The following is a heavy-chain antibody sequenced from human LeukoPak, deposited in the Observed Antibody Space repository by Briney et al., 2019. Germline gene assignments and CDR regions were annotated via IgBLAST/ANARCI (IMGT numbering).Heavy chain of an antibody. CDR2: ISSSSSYI. CDR1: GFTVSSNY. D-gene: IGHD3-3*01. Sequence: PGGSLRLSCAASGFTVSSNYMSWVRQAPGKGLEWVSSISSSSSYIYYADSVKGRFTISRDNAKNSLYLQMNSLRAEDTAVYYCARDFNYDFWSGYYPDYWGQGTLVTVSS. V-gene: IGHV3-21*01. CDR3: ARDFNYDFWSGYYPDY. J-gene: IGHJ4*02.